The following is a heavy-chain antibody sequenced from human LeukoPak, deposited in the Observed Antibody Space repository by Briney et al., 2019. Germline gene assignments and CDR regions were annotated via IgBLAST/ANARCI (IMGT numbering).Heavy chain of an antibody. Sequence: GGSLRLSCAASGFTFSSYAMSWVRQAPGKGLEWVAVISYDGSNKYYADSVKGRFTISRDNSKNTLYLQMNSLRAEDTAVYYCAREQIAAVDYWGQGTLVTVSS. D-gene: IGHD6-25*01. CDR1: GFTFSSYA. CDR2: ISYDGSNK. J-gene: IGHJ4*02. V-gene: IGHV3-30-3*01. CDR3: AREQIAAVDY.